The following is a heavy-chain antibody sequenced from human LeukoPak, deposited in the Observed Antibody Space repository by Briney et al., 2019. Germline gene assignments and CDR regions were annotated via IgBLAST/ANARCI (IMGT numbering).Heavy chain of an antibody. D-gene: IGHD6-13*01. CDR2: ISSSSSTI. Sequence: GGSLRLSCAASGFTFSSYSMNWVRQAPGKGLEWVSYISSSSSTIYYADSVKGRFTISRDNAKDSLYLQMNSLRTEDTAVYYCARGRGSWYGVYFDYWGQGTLVTVSS. J-gene: IGHJ4*02. CDR3: ARGRGSWYGVYFDY. V-gene: IGHV3-48*01. CDR1: GFTFSSYS.